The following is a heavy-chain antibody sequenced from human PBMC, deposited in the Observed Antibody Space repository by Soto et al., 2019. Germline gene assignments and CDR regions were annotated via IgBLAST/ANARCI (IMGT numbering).Heavy chain of an antibody. Sequence: GGSLRLSCAASGFTVSSNYISWVRQAPGKGLEWVSVIYSGGSTYYADSVKGRFTISRDNSKNTLYLQMNSLRAEDTAVYYCARENIENGYFDYSGQGTLVTVSS. CDR3: ARENIENGYFDY. J-gene: IGHJ4*02. CDR1: GFTVSSNY. V-gene: IGHV3-53*01. D-gene: IGHD2-8*01. CDR2: IYSGGST.